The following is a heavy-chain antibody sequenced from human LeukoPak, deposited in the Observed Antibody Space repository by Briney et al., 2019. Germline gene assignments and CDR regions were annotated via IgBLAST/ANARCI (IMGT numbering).Heavy chain of an antibody. D-gene: IGHD3-3*01. Sequence: ASVKVSCKASGGTFSSYAISWVRQAPGQGLEWMGGIIPIFGTANYAQKFQGRVTITADESTSTAYMELSSLRSEDTAVYYCARADPQNYDFWSGPPSYFDYWGQGTLVTVSS. CDR2: IIPIFGTA. J-gene: IGHJ4*02. CDR1: GGTFSSYA. CDR3: ARADPQNYDFWSGPPSYFDY. V-gene: IGHV1-69*01.